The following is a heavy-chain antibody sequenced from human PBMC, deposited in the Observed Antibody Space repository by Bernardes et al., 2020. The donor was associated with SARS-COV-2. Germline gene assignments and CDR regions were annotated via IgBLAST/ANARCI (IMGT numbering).Heavy chain of an antibody. J-gene: IGHJ4*02. Sequence: GGSLRLSCAASGLTFSDYYMSWIRQAPGKGLEWVSYISSSSSYTNYADSVKGRFTISRDNAKNSLYLQMNSLRAEDTAVYYCARLAPGYDYWGQGTLVTVSS. CDR3: ARLAPGYDY. V-gene: IGHV3-11*03. CDR2: ISSSSSYT. CDR1: GLTFSDYY. D-gene: IGHD3-9*01.